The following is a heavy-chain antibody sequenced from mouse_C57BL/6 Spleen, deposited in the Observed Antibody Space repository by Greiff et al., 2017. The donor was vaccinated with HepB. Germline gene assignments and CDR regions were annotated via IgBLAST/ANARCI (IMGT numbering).Heavy chain of an antibody. CDR2: FHPYNDDT. CDR1: GYTFTTYP. CDR3: ARRGDYDVKELWFAY. V-gene: IGHV1-47*01. Sequence: VKVVESGAELVKPGASVKMSCKASGYTFTTYPIEWMKQNHGKSLEWIGNFHPYNDDTKYNEKFKGKATLTVEKSSSTVYLELSRLTSDDSAVYYCARRGDYDVKELWFAYWGQGTLVTVSA. J-gene: IGHJ3*01. D-gene: IGHD2-4*01.